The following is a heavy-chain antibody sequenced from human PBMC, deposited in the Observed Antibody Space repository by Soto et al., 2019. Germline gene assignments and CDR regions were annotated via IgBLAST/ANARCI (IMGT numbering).Heavy chain of an antibody. Sequence: PSETLSLTCTVSGDSIGSYYWNWIRQSPGKGLELIGYIYYTGSINYNPSLRSRVTISMDTSKNQFSLKLSSVTAADTAVFYCAGSRDAYNPFDYWGKGTLVTHAS. CDR2: IYYTGSI. CDR3: AGSRDAYNPFDY. D-gene: IGHD1-1*01. J-gene: IGHJ4*02. V-gene: IGHV4-59*01. CDR1: GDSIGSYY.